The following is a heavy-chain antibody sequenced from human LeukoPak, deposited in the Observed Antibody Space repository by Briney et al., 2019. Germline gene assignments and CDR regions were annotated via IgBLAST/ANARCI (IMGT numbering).Heavy chain of an antibody. CDR1: GGSISSSSYY. D-gene: IGHD3-22*01. J-gene: IGHJ6*03. V-gene: IGHV4-39*07. CDR2: IYYSGST. CDR3: ARVSGYYDSSGGYYYYYYMDV. Sequence: PSETLSLTCTVSGGSISSSSYYWGWIRQPPGKGLEWIGSIYYSGSTYYNPSLKSRVTISVDTSKNQFSLKLSSVTAADTAVYYCARVSGYYDSSGGYYYYYYMDVWGKGTTVTVSS.